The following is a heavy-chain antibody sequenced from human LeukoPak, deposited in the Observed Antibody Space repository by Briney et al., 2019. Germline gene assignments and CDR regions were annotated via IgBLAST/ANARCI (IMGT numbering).Heavy chain of an antibody. CDR2: IYHSGST. J-gene: IGHJ5*02. CDR3: ARDTSGSSQPPAFDP. CDR1: GDSISSYY. D-gene: IGHD1-26*01. Sequence: PSETLSLTCTVSGDSISSYYWSWIRQPPGKGLEWIGYIYHSGSTYYNPSLKSRVTISVDTSKNQFSLKLSSVTAADTAVYYCARDTSGSSQPPAFDPWGQGTLVTVSS. V-gene: IGHV4-59*12.